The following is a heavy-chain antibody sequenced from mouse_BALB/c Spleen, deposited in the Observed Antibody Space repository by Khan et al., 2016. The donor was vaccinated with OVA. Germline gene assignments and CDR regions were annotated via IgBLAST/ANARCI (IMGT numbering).Heavy chain of an antibody. V-gene: IGHV5-17*02. CDR3: SGYRYWSWFAS. J-gene: IGHJ3*01. CDR2: ISSGSYTI. Sequence: QQVESGGGLVQPGGSRKLSCAASGFTFSSFGMHWIRQAPEKGLEWVAYISSGSYTIYYADTVKGRFTISRDNPKNTLLLQMTSLRSEDTAMDDCSGYRYWSWFASWGQGTVVTVSA. CDR1: GFTFSSFG. D-gene: IGHD2-12*01.